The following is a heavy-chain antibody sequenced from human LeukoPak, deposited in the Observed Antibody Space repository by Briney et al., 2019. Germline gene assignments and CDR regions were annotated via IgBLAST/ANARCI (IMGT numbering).Heavy chain of an antibody. J-gene: IGHJ5*02. Sequence: SETLSLTCTVSGGSISSYYWSWIRQPPGKGLEGIGDIYYSGSTNYNPSLKSRVTISVDTAENQFSLKLSSATAADTAVYYCARGGSTGTNLNWVDPWGQGTLVTVSS. CDR3: ARGGSTGTNLNWVDP. CDR2: IYYSGST. V-gene: IGHV4-59*01. D-gene: IGHD1-1*01. CDR1: GGSISSYY.